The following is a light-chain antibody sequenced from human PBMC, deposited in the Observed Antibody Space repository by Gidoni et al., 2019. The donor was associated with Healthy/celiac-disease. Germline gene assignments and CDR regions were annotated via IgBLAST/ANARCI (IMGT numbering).Light chain of an antibody. CDR2: AAS. CDR3: QQSYSTPPCS. V-gene: IGKV1-39*01. CDR1: QSISSY. J-gene: IGKJ2*04. Sequence: DIQMTQSPSSLSASVGDRVTITCRASQSISSYLNWYQQKPGKDPKLLIYAASSLQSGVPSRFSGSGSGTDVTITISSLQPEDFATYYCQQSYSTPPCSFGQGTKLEIK.